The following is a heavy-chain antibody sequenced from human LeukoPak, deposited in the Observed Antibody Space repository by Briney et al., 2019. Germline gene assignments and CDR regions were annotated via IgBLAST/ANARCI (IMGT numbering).Heavy chain of an antibody. CDR1: GFTFSSYG. J-gene: IGHJ4*02. Sequence: PGRSLRLSCAASGFTFSSYGMHWVRQAPGKGLEWVAVIWYDGSNKYYADSVKGRFTISRDNSKNTLYLQMNSLRAEDTAVYYCAKEIVVYAMVYFDYWGQGTLVTVSS. CDR3: AKEIVVYAMVYFDY. CDR2: IWYDGSNK. V-gene: IGHV3-33*06. D-gene: IGHD2-8*02.